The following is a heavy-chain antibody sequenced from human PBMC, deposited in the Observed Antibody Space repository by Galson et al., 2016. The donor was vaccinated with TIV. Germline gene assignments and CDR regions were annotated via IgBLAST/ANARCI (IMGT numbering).Heavy chain of an antibody. CDR1: GLSVSINY. V-gene: IGHV3-66*02. J-gene: IGHJ6*02. Sequence: LRLSCAASGLSVSINYMTWVRQAPGKGLEWVSLISDGGNTYYADSVKGRFTISRDNSKNTLYLQMNTLRVEDTAVYFCARDRVVDATYYYYYYGMDVWGQGTAVTVSS. CDR2: ISDGGNT. D-gene: IGHD2-15*01. CDR3: ARDRVVDATYYYYYYGMDV.